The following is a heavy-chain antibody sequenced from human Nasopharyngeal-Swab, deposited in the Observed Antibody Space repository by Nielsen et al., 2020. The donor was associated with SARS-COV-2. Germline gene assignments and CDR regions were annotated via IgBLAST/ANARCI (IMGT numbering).Heavy chain of an antibody. Sequence: ASVKVSCKASGYTFTSYAMHWVRQAPGQRLEWMGWINAGNGNTKYSQKFQGRVTITRDTSASTAYMELSSLRSEDTAVYYFARNLRAHYYYDSSGYTGPADYWGQGTLVTVSS. CDR3: ARNLRAHYYYDSSGYTGPADY. V-gene: IGHV1-3*01. D-gene: IGHD3-22*01. J-gene: IGHJ4*02. CDR1: GYTFTSYA. CDR2: INAGNGNT.